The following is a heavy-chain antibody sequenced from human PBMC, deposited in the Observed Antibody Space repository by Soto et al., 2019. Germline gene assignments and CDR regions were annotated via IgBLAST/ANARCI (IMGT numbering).Heavy chain of an antibody. Sequence: SVKVSCKASGGTFSSFTISWVRQAPGQGLEWMGGIIPIYGTANYAQKFQDRVTIIADASTTTAYMELSSLRSEDTAIYYCAKDRRAAWESYYYYAMDVWGQGTTVTVSS. J-gene: IGHJ6*02. CDR1: GGTFSSFT. D-gene: IGHD6-13*01. CDR2: IIPIYGTA. CDR3: AKDRRAAWESYYYYAMDV. V-gene: IGHV1-69*13.